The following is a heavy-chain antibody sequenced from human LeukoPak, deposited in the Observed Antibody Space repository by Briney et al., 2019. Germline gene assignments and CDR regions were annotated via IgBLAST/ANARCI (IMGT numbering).Heavy chain of an antibody. Sequence: GGSLRLSCAASGFTFDDYAMHWVRHAPGKGLQWISSINWVGDTSSYADSVKGRFTVSRDNTKGSLYLQMHSLRSEDTALYYCAKDRQYGDYGGGDFFDSWGQGTLVTVSS. CDR2: INWVGDTS. CDR3: AKDRQYGDYGGGDFFDS. D-gene: IGHD4-17*01. CDR1: GFTFDDYA. J-gene: IGHJ4*02. V-gene: IGHV3-43D*03.